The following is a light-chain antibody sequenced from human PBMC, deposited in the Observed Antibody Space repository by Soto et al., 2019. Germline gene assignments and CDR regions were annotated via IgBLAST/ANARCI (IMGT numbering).Light chain of an antibody. V-gene: IGLV2-8*01. CDR3: SPYADTNNLV. Sequence: QSALTQPPSASGSPGQSVTISCTGTSSDIGGYNFVSWYQQHPGKAPKLMIDEVNKRPSGLPDRFSGSKSGNTASLTVSGLQAEDEADYYCSPYADTNNLVFGGGTKLTVL. CDR1: SSDIGGYNF. CDR2: EVN. J-gene: IGLJ2*01.